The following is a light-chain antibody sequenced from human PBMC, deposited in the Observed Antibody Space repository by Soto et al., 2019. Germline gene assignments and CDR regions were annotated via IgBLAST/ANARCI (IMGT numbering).Light chain of an antibody. J-gene: IGLJ3*02. V-gene: IGLV2-8*01. CDR3: SSFVAGNNYWV. CDR1: SSDVGGYDY. CDR2: KVT. Sequence: QSVLTQPPSASGSPGRSVTISCTGTSSDVGGYDYVSWFQQHPGKAPKLIIYKVTKRPSGVPDRFSASKSGNTASLTVSGRQAEDEADYYCSSFVAGNNYWVFGGGTQLTVL.